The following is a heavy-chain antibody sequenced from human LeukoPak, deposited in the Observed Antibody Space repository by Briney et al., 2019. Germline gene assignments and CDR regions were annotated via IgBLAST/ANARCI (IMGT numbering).Heavy chain of an antibody. D-gene: IGHD6-13*01. CDR3: ARVSISAAASDR. CDR2: IYTSGTT. J-gene: IGHJ5*02. V-gene: IGHV4-4*07. CDR1: SGSISSYY. Sequence: TSETLSLTCPVSSGSISSYYWSWIRQPAGKGMEWIGRIYTSGTTNDNPSLKSRATMPVATPKTQFSLKLSSVTVADTALYSCARVSISAAASDRSVQGTLVAVSS.